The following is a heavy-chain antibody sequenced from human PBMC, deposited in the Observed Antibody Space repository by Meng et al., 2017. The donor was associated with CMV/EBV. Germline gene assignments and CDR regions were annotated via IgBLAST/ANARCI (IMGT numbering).Heavy chain of an antibody. J-gene: IGHJ3*02. Sequence: SLNISCAASGFTFSSYALCWVRHAPRERPEWVSAISGSGGSTYSAESVKGRFTISRDNSKNTMYLQMNSLRAEDTAVYYCAKDQGAYDFWSGYYTIDIWGQGTMVTVSS. D-gene: IGHD3-3*01. CDR1: GFTFSSYA. CDR3: AKDQGAYDFWSGYYTIDI. V-gene: IGHV3-23*01. CDR2: ISGSGGST.